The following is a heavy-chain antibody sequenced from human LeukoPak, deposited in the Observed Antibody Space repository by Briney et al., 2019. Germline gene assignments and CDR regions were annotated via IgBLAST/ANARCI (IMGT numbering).Heavy chain of an antibody. CDR2: IKGDGRSI. J-gene: IGHJ6*02. CDR1: GFSFSDHW. CDR3: VRGLAWSWDV. V-gene: IGHV3-74*03. D-gene: IGHD3-3*01. Sequence: GGSLRLSCEASGFSFSDHWMEWVRQAPGKGLVWVSGIKGDGRSIKNADSVKGRFTISRDNGESTLHLQMNSLRAEDTAVYYCVRGLAWSWDVWGQGTTVIVSS.